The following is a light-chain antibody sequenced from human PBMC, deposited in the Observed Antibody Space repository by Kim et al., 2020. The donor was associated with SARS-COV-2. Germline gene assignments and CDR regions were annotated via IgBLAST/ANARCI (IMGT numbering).Light chain of an antibody. J-gene: IGKJ4*01. V-gene: IGKV3D-15*01. Sequence: STGEEATLSCSASQSISNNLAWYQQKPGQAPRLLIYGASSRATDIPARFSGSGSGTQFSLTISSLQSDDFGIYYCQQYHNWPPLTFGGGTKVDIK. CDR3: QQYHNWPPLT. CDR1: QSISNN. CDR2: GAS.